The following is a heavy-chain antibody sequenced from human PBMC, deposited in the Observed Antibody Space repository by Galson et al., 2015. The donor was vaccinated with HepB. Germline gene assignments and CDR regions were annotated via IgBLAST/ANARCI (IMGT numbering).Heavy chain of an antibody. CDR3: ATPPWSDYVWGTYRLDY. CDR2: IIPILRIA. J-gene: IGHJ4*02. CDR1: GGTFSSYT. V-gene: IGHV1-69*02. Sequence: SVKVSCKASGGTFSSYTISWVRQAPGQGLEWMGRIIPILRIANYAQRFQGRVTITADKSTSAAYMELSSLRPEDTAVYYCATPPWSDYVWGTYRLDYWGQGTLVTVSS. D-gene: IGHD3-16*02.